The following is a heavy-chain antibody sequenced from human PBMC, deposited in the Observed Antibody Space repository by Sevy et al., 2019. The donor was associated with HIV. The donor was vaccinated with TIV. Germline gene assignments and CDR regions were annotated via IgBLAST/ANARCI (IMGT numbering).Heavy chain of an antibody. CDR2: IKSKIDGKKT. CDR1: GFTFSNAW. J-gene: IGHJ4*02. Sequence: GGSLRLSCAVSGFTFSNAWMNWVRQAPGTGLQWVGLIKSKIDGKKTDYAALVKGRFTSSRDDTKNTVYLQMNSLKAEDTALYYCATATGYYDSGPFDYWGPGTLVTVSS. V-gene: IGHV3-15*01. D-gene: IGHD3-9*01. CDR3: ATATGYYDSGPFDY.